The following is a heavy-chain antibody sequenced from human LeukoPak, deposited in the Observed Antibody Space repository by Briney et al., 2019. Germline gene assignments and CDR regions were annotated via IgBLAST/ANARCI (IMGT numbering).Heavy chain of an antibody. D-gene: IGHD6-19*01. V-gene: IGHV1-2*02. CDR2: INPNSGGT. Sequence: ASVKVSCKASGYSFSGHYMHWVRQAPGQGLEWMGWINPNSGGTNYAQKFQGRVTMTRDTSISTAYMELSRLRSDDTAVYYCARTGGRYSSGWYGYDYWGQGTLVTVSS. J-gene: IGHJ4*02. CDR3: ARTGGRYSSGWYGYDY. CDR1: GYSFSGHY.